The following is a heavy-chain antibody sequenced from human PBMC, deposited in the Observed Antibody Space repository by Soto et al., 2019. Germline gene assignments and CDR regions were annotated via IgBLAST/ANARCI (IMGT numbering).Heavy chain of an antibody. D-gene: IGHD5-12*01. CDR3: ARDLTVYSGYDSGVDY. CDR1: GVTFSSYG. J-gene: IGHJ4*02. Sequence: GWSLRLSCAASGVTFSSYGMHWVRQAPGKGLEWVAVIWYDGSNKYYADSVKGRFTISRDNSKNTLYLQMNSLRAEDTAVYYCARDLTVYSGYDSGVDYWGQGTLVTVSS. CDR2: IWYDGSNK. V-gene: IGHV3-33*01.